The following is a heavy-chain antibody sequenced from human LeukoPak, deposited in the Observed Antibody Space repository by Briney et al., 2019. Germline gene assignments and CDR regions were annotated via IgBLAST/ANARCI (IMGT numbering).Heavy chain of an antibody. CDR2: INWNSGST. V-gene: IGHV3-20*04. CDR1: GFTFGDYV. CDR3: ARAKDCSSTTCPFDI. D-gene: IGHD2-2*01. Sequence: GGSLRLSCAASGFTFGDYVMSWVRQVPGKGLEWASGINWNSGSTGYADSVKGRFTISRDNARNSLYLQLNSLRAEDTALYFCARAKDCSSTTCPFDIWGQGTMVTVSS. J-gene: IGHJ3*02.